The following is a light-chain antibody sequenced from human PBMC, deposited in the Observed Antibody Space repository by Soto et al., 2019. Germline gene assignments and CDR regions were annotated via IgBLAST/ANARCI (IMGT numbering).Light chain of an antibody. J-gene: IGKJ1*01. Sequence: EIVLTQSPGTLSLSPGERATLSCRARQSVSSSYLAWYQQRPGQAPRLLIYGASIRATGIPDRFSGSGSGTDFTLTISRLEPEDFAVYFCQQHVSSPWTFGQGTKVEIK. CDR3: QQHVSSPWT. CDR2: GAS. V-gene: IGKV3-20*01. CDR1: QSVSSSY.